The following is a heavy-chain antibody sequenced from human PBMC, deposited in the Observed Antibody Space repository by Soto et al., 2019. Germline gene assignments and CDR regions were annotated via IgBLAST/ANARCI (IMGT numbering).Heavy chain of an antibody. J-gene: IGHJ6*02. V-gene: IGHV1-18*01. Sequence: ASVKVSCKTSGGTFSTFGISWVRRAPGQGLEWMGWVSPYNGHTQFAQRFQGRVTMTTDTSTKTAYMELRNLRSDDTAHYYCARDLTIVPATHPRLENYGMDVWGQGTTVTVSS. CDR1: GGTFSTFG. CDR2: VSPYNGHT. D-gene: IGHD2-2*01. CDR3: ARDLTIVPATHPRLENYGMDV.